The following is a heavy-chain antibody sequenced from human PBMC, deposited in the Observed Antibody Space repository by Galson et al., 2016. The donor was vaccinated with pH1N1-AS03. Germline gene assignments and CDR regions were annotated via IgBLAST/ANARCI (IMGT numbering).Heavy chain of an antibody. D-gene: IGHD4-17*01. V-gene: IGHV3-23*01. CDR3: AKDPIQYGDYVWYFDY. J-gene: IGHJ4*02. CDR2: ITSRGST. Sequence: SLRLSCAASGFIFSNYAMSWVRQAPGKGLEWVSAITSRGSTYYADSVKGRFTISRDNSKNTLYLQMNSLRAEDTAVYYCAKDPIQYGDYVWYFDYWGQGTLVTVSS. CDR1: GFIFSNYA.